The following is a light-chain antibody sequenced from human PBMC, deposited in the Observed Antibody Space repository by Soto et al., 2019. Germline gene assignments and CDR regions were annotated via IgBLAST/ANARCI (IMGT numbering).Light chain of an antibody. CDR2: AAS. CDR3: QQRDNYPRT. Sequence: IQLTQSPSSLSASVGDRVTITCRASQDINYSLAWYQQKPGTAPKLLIYAASTLQSGVPSRFSGSGSGTDFTLTISSLQPEDFATYYCQQRDNYPRTFGPGTKVDIK. V-gene: IGKV1-9*01. J-gene: IGKJ3*01. CDR1: QDINYS.